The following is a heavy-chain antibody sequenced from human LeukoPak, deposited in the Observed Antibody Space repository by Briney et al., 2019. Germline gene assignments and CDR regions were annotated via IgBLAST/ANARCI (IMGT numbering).Heavy chain of an antibody. CDR1: GGTFSSYA. CDR2: IIPIFGTA. Sequence: GASVKVSCKASGGTFSSYAISWVRQAPGQGLEWMGGIIPIFGTANYAQKFQGRVTITADKSTSTAYMELSSLRSEDTAVYYCARVAAAAGTVDYFDYWGQGTLVTVSS. J-gene: IGHJ4*02. D-gene: IGHD6-13*01. CDR3: ARVAAAAGTVDYFDY. V-gene: IGHV1-69*06.